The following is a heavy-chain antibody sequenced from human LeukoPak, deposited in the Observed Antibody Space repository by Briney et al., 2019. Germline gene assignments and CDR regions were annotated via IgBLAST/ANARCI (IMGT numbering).Heavy chain of an antibody. J-gene: IGHJ6*03. CDR3: ARTYYYYYMDV. CDR2: IYSSGST. V-gene: IGHV4-4*07. CDR1: GGSITNYY. Sequence: SETLSLTCTVSGGSITNYYWSWIRQPAGKGLEWIGHIYSSGSTNYNPSLKSRVTMSVDTSKNQFSLNLSSVTAADTAVYYCARTYYYYYMDVWGKGTTVTVSS.